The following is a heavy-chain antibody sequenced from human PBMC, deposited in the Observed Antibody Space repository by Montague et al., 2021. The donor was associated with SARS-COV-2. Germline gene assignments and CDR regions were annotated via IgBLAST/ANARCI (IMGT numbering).Heavy chain of an antibody. Sequence: SETLSLTCTVSGGSISSSSYYWGWIRQPPGKGLEWIGSIYYSGSTYYNPSLKSRVTISVDTSKNQFSLKLSSVTAADTAVYYCARDGSLRVEILIGPRHYYSGMDVWGQGTTVTVSS. V-gene: IGHV4-39*07. CDR2: IYYSGST. J-gene: IGHJ6*02. CDR3: ARDGSLRVEILIGPRHYYSGMDV. D-gene: IGHD3-9*01. CDR1: GGSISSSSYY.